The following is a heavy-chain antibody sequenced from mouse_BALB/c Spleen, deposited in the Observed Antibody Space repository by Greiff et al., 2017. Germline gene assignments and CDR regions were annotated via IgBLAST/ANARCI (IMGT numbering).Heavy chain of an antibody. D-gene: IGHD1-1*01. J-gene: IGHJ4*01. V-gene: IGHV14-4*02. CDR3: NAWLITTVVDYAMDY. CDR1: GFNIKDYY. Sequence: EVQLQQSGAELVRSGASVKLSCTASGFNIKDYYMHWVKQRPEQGLEWIGWIDPENGDTEYAPKFQGKATMTADTSSNTAYLQLSSLTSEDTAVYYCNAWLITTVVDYAMDYWGQGTSVTVSS. CDR2: IDPENGDT.